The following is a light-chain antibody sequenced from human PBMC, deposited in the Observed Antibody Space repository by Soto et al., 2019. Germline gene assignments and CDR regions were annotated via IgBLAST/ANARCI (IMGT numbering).Light chain of an antibody. CDR3: QQYDTSPT. V-gene: IGKV3-20*01. Sequence: EIVLTQSPATLPLSPGERATLSCRASQSLSSSLLVWYQQRPGQAPRLLIYAASNRATGIPARFSGSGSGTDFTPTIRRIEPEDFAVYFRQQYDTSPTFGQGTKVDIK. CDR1: QSLSSSL. J-gene: IGKJ1*01. CDR2: AAS.